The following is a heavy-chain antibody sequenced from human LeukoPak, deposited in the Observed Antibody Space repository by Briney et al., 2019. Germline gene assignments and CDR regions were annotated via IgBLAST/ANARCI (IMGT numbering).Heavy chain of an antibody. CDR2: IYSSGST. D-gene: IGHD4-17*01. CDR1: GGSISSYY. CDR3: ARASYGDYLYYYYYYYMDV. Sequence: SETLSLTCTASGGSISSYYWSWIRQPAGKGLEWIGRIYSSGSTNYNPSLKSRVTISVDTSKNHFSLKLSSVTAADTAVYYCARASYGDYLYYYYYYYMDVWGKGTTVTISS. V-gene: IGHV4-4*07. J-gene: IGHJ6*03.